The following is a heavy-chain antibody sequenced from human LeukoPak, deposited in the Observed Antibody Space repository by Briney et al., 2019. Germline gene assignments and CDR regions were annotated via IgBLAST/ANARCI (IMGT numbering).Heavy chain of an antibody. V-gene: IGHV3-48*03. CDR2: ISSSGSTI. CDR3: ARDSSWGGREATFDY. CDR1: GFTFSSYE. Sequence: GGSLRLSCAASGFTFSSYEMNWVRQAPGKGLEWVSYISSSGSTIYYADSVKGRFTISRDNAKNSLYLQMNSLRAEDTAVYYCARDSSWGGREATFDYWGQGTLVTVSS. J-gene: IGHJ4*02. D-gene: IGHD1-26*01.